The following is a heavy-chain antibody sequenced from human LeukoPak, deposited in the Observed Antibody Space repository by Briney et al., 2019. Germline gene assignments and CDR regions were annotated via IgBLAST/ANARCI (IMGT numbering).Heavy chain of an antibody. J-gene: IGHJ4*02. CDR3: ARDRGEDYYDSSGYYCEFHY. V-gene: IGHV3-30-3*01. D-gene: IGHD3-22*01. CDR2: ISYDGSNK. Sequence: GGSLRLSCAASGFTFSSYAMPWVRQAPGKGLEWVAVISYDGSNKYYADSVKGRFTISRDNSKNTLYLQMNSLRAEDTAVYYCARDRGEDYYDSSGYYCEFHYWGQGTLVTVSS. CDR1: GFTFSSYA.